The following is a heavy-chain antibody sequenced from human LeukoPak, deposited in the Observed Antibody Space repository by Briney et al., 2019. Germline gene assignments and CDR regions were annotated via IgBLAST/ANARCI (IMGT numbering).Heavy chain of an antibody. J-gene: IGHJ4*02. CDR1: GYTFTGYY. Sequence: ASVKVSCKASGYTFTGYYMHWVRQAPGQGLEWMGWINPNSGGTNYAQKFQGRVTMTRDTSISTAYMELSRLRSDDTAVYYCARARRDIVVRFDYWGQRTLVTVSS. CDR2: INPNSGGT. D-gene: IGHD2-2*01. V-gene: IGHV1-2*02. CDR3: ARARRDIVVRFDY.